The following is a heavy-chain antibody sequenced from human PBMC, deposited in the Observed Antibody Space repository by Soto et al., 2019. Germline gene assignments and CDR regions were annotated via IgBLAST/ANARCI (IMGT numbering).Heavy chain of an antibody. CDR3: ARAPYGDSQNAFDI. D-gene: IGHD4-17*01. CDR1: GGSFSGYY. V-gene: IGHV4-34*01. CDR2: INHSGST. Sequence: QVQLQQWGAGLLKPSETLSLTCAVYGGSFSGYYWSWIRQPPGKGLEWIGEINHSGSTNYNPSLTSRVTISVDTSKNQFSLKLSAVTAADTAVYYCARAPYGDSQNAFDIWGQGTIVTVSS. J-gene: IGHJ3*02.